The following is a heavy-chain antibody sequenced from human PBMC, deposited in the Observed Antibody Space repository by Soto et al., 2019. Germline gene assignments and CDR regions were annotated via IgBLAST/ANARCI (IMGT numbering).Heavy chain of an antibody. CDR1: GFAFSSYG. Sequence: GVPLRLSCAASGFAFSSYGMHWVRQAPGKGLEWVAVISYDGSNKYYADSVKGRFTISRDNSKNTLYLQMNSLRAEDTAVYYCAKDGPWGDGYNYFDYWGQGTLVTVSS. CDR3: AKDGPWGDGYNYFDY. CDR2: ISYDGSNK. D-gene: IGHD5-12*01. J-gene: IGHJ4*02. V-gene: IGHV3-30*18.